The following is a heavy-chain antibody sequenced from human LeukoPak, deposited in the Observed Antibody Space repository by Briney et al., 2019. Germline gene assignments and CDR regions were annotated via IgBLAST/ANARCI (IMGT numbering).Heavy chain of an antibody. J-gene: IGHJ3*02. Sequence: GGSLILSCAASGFTFSSYDMHWVRQATGKGLEWVSAIGTAGDTYYPGSVKGRFTISRENAKNSLYLQMNSLRAGDTAVYYCARGRRRYFDYDAFDIWGQGTMVTVSS. V-gene: IGHV3-13*01. CDR3: ARGRRRYFDYDAFDI. CDR2: IGTAGDT. D-gene: IGHD3-9*01. CDR1: GFTFSSYD.